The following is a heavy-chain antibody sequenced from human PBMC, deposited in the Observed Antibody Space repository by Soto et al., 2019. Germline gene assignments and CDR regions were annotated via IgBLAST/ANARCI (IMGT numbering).Heavy chain of an antibody. CDR2: IYYTGST. CDR1: GESVLDYY. Sequence: QVQLQESGPGLVKPSETLSLTCAVSGESVLDYYWSWIRQPPGKGLEWIGHIYYTGSTNYNPSLRSRVTMSQDTSKNQFSLKLASVTAADTAVYYCARSGYDGFVYWGQGALVTVSS. CDR3: ARSGYDGFVY. J-gene: IGHJ4*02. V-gene: IGHV4-59*02. D-gene: IGHD6-25*01.